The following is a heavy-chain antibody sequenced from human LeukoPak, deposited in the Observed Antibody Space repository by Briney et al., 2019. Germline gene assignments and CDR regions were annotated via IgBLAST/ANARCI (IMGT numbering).Heavy chain of an antibody. D-gene: IGHD2-15*01. CDR3: ARGGACSGGSCYGCDMGV. CDR2: ISNGGSTT. CDR1: GFTFNSYE. J-gene: IGHJ6*02. Sequence: GGSLRLSCAASGFTFNSYEMNWVRRAPGKGLEWVSYISNGGSTTYYADSVKGRFTISRDNAKNSLYLLMNSLRAEDTAVYYCARGGACSGGSCYGCDMGVWGQGTTVTVSS. V-gene: IGHV3-48*03.